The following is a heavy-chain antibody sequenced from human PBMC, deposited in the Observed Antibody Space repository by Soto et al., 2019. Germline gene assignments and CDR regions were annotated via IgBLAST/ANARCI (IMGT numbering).Heavy chain of an antibody. CDR3: ARVALSGILLGGVDC. V-gene: IGHV1-69*18. D-gene: IGHD1-20*01. CDR1: AGTFVNYA. Sequence: QVQLVQSGAEVKKPGSSVKVSCKASAGTFVNYAITWVRQAPGQGLELMGTITPMFGTTYNAQKFNGRVTFTADESTSTDFMELSGLRSQDTAVYYCARVALSGILLGGVDCWGQGTLVTVSS. J-gene: IGHJ4*02. CDR2: ITPMFGTT.